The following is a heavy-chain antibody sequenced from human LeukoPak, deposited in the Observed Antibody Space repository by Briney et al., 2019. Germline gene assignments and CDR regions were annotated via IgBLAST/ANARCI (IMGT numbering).Heavy chain of an antibody. J-gene: IGHJ4*02. Sequence: PGGSLRLSCAASGFTFSSYGMHWVRQAPGKGLEWVAVISYDGSNKYYADSVKGRFTISRDNSKNTLYLQMNSLRAEDTAVYYCARNVGWFRFDYWGQGTLVTVSS. CDR1: GFTFSSYG. D-gene: IGHD2-15*01. CDR2: ISYDGSNK. CDR3: ARNVGWFRFDY. V-gene: IGHV3-30*03.